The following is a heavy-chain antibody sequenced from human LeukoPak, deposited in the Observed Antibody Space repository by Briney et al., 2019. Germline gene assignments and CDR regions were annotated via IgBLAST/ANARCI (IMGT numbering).Heavy chain of an antibody. Sequence: ASVKVSCKASGYTFTGYYMHWVRQAPGQGLEWMGWISTKSGGTTYAQNFQGRVTMTRDTSISTAYMELSRLRSDDTAVYYCAREVSFGVVTVAPYWGQGTLVTVSS. V-gene: IGHV1-2*02. CDR2: ISTKSGGT. CDR3: AREVSFGVVTVAPY. D-gene: IGHD3-3*01. J-gene: IGHJ4*02. CDR1: GYTFTGYY.